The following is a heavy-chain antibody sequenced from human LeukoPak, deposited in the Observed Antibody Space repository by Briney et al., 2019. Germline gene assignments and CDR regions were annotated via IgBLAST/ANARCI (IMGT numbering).Heavy chain of an antibody. V-gene: IGHV7-4-1*02. CDR1: GYTFTSYA. D-gene: IGHD3-22*01. J-gene: IGHJ4*02. CDR2: INTNTGNP. CDR3: ARLRPRGYYDSFDY. Sequence: ASMKVSCKASGYTFTSYAVNWVRQAPGQGLEWMGWINTNTGNPTYAQAFTGRFVFSLDTSVSTAYLQISSLKAEDTAVYYCARLRPRGYYDSFDYWGQGTLVTVSS.